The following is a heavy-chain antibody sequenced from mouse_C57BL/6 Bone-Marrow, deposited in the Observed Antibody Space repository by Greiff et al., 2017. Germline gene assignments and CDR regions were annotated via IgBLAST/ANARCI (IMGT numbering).Heavy chain of an antibody. CDR3: TRGGTTTGYYFDY. D-gene: IGHD1-1*01. Sequence: EVQRVESGEGLVKPGGSLKLSCAASGFTFSSYAMSWVRQTPEKRLEWVAYISSGGDYIYYADTVKGRFTISRDNTRNTLYLQRSSLKSEDTAMYYGTRGGTTTGYYFDYWGQGTTLTVSS. CDR2: ISSGGDYI. V-gene: IGHV5-9-1*02. J-gene: IGHJ2*01. CDR1: GFTFSSYA.